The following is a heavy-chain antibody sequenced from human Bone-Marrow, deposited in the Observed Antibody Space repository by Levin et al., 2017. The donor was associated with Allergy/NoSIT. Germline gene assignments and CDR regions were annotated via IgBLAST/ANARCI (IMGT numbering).Heavy chain of an antibody. CDR3: ARVWGYWSGGSCFRLYYCDY. V-gene: IGHV4-39*07. Sequence: KASETLSLTCTVSGGSISSSDYYWGWVRQPPGKGLEWIGSISYSGSTYYNPSLRGRVSISLDTSKNQFSLKLSSVSAADTAVYYCARVWGYWSGGSCFRLYYCDYWGQGTLVTVSS. D-gene: IGHD2-15*01. CDR2: ISYSGST. CDR1: GGSISSSDYY. J-gene: IGHJ4*02.